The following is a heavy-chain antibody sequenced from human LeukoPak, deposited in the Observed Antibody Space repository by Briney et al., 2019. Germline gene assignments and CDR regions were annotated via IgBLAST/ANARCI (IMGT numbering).Heavy chain of an antibody. CDR2: ISSGVSSI. CDR1: GFTFSDYH. V-gene: IGHV3-11*01. D-gene: IGHD2-2*03. Sequence: GGSLRLSCAASGFTFSDYHMTWLRQAPGKGLEWISYISSGVSSIYNAESVKGRFIISRDNGRNSLYLQMNSLRAEDTALYYCARTTGSGYCDFWGQGTLVTVSS. J-gene: IGHJ4*02. CDR3: ARTTGSGYCDF.